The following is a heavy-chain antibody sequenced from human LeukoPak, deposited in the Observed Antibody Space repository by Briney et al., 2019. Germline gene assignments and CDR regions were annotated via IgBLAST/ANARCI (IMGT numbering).Heavy chain of an antibody. J-gene: IGHJ4*02. Sequence: ASVKVSCKASGYTFTGYYMHWVRQAPGQGLEWMGWINPNSGGTNYAQKFQGRVTMTRDTSISTAYMELSRLRSDDTAVYYCARDLNITMIVEMHFDYWGQGTLVTVPS. V-gene: IGHV1-2*02. D-gene: IGHD3-22*01. CDR2: INPNSGGT. CDR1: GYTFTGYY. CDR3: ARDLNITMIVEMHFDY.